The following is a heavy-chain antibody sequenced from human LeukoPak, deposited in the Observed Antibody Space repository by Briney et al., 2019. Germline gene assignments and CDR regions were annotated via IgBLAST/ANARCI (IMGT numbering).Heavy chain of an antibody. V-gene: IGHV4-61*02. D-gene: IGHD1-26*01. CDR3: ARDREVGATGYYFDY. J-gene: IGHJ4*02. CDR1: GGSISSGSYY. Sequence: PSETLSLTCTVSGGSISSGSYYWNWIRQPAGKGLEWIGLIFISGSTNYNPSLKSRVTISVDTSKNQFSLRLSSVTAADTAVYYCARDREVGATGYYFDYWGQGTLVTVSS. CDR2: IFISGST.